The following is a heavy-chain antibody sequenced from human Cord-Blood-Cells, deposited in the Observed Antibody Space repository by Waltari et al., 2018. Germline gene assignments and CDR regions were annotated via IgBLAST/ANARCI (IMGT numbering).Heavy chain of an antibody. CDR2: IYHSGST. Sequence: QVQLQESGPGLVKPSETLSLTCTVSGYSIRSGYYWGWIRQPPGKGLEWIGSIYHSGSTYYNPSLKSRVTISVDTSKNQFSLKLSSVTAADTAVYYCAESITIFGVGGYYFDYWGQGTLVTVSS. CDR1: GYSIRSGYY. D-gene: IGHD3-3*01. V-gene: IGHV4-38-2*02. CDR3: AESITIFGVGGYYFDY. J-gene: IGHJ4*02.